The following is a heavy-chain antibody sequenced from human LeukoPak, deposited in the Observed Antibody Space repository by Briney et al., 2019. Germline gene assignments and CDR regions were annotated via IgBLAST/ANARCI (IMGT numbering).Heavy chain of an antibody. D-gene: IGHD2-2*02. CDR2: IYYSGST. Sequence: SETLSLTCTVSGGSISSYYWSWIRQPPGKGLEWIGYIYYSGSTNYNPSLESRVTISVDTSKNQFSLKLSSVTAADTAVYYCARECSSTSCYSYWGQGTLVTVSS. V-gene: IGHV4-59*12. J-gene: IGHJ4*02. CDR1: GGSISSYY. CDR3: ARECSSTSCYSY.